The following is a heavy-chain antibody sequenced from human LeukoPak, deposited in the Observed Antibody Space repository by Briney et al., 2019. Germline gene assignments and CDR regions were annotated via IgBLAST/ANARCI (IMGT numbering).Heavy chain of an antibody. CDR1: GFSFSAYP. Sequence: GGSLRLSCAASGFSFSAYPMGWVRQAPGKGLQWLSGISASGDVTFHADRVKGRFAISRDNSKNTLYLQMNSLRAEDTAVYYCAKALRDDSSSWYEDISFDYWGQGTLVTVSS. CDR2: ISASGDVT. J-gene: IGHJ4*02. D-gene: IGHD6-13*01. CDR3: AKALRDDSSSWYEDISFDY. V-gene: IGHV3-23*01.